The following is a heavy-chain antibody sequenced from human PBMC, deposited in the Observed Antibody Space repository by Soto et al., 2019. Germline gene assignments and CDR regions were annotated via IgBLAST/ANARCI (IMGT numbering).Heavy chain of an antibody. CDR1: GFTFSTHG. CDR3: ANDKCPYYEFWSGQRWFDP. V-gene: IGHV3-30*18. J-gene: IGHJ5*02. D-gene: IGHD3-3*01. Sequence: QVQLVESGGGVVHPGTSLRLSCAASGFTFSTHGMHWVRQAPGKGPEWVAVISHDGSKKYYVESVEGRFSISRDNSKSIVNLQMNNVGTEDTDVYYCANDKCPYYEFWSGQRWFDPWGEGTLVTFSS. CDR2: ISHDGSKK.